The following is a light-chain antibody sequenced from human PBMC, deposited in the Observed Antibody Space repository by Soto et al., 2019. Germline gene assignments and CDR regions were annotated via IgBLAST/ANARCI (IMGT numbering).Light chain of an antibody. J-gene: IGKJ2*01. CDR3: QHYGSSPYP. Sequence: TQSPSTLSASVGDRVTITCRASQSISSWLAWYQQKPGKAPKLLIYDASSLESGVPSRFSGSGSGTEFALTISRLEPEDFAVYYCQHYGSSPYPFGQGTKVDIK. V-gene: IGKV1-5*01. CDR2: DAS. CDR1: QSISSW.